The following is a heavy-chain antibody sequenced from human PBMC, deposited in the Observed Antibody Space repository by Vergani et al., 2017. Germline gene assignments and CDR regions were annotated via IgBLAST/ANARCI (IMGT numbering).Heavy chain of an antibody. Sequence: EVHLLESGGGQVEAGGSLRLSCVASGFTFSNSAMNWVRQAPGKGLEWVSYISSSSSTIYYADSVKGRFTISRDNAKNSLYLQMNSLRAEDTAVYYCARDKYYDSSGYLDAFDIWGQGTMVTVSS. CDR2: ISSSSSTI. CDR1: GFTFSNSA. CDR3: ARDKYYDSSGYLDAFDI. V-gene: IGHV3-48*01. D-gene: IGHD3-22*01. J-gene: IGHJ3*02.